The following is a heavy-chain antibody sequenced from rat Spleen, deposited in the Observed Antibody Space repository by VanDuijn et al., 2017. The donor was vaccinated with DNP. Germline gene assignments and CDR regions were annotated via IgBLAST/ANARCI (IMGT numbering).Heavy chain of an antibody. Sequence: EVQLVESGGGLVQPGRSLKLSCAASGFTFSDYNMAWVRQAPKKGLEWVATIIYDGSSTYYRDSVKGRFTISRDNAKSTLYLQMDSLRSEDTATYYCATGATRNYFDYWGQGVMVTVSS. V-gene: IGHV5S10*01. CDR3: ATGATRNYFDY. J-gene: IGHJ2*01. D-gene: IGHD1-10*01. CDR1: GFTFSDYN. CDR2: IIYDGSST.